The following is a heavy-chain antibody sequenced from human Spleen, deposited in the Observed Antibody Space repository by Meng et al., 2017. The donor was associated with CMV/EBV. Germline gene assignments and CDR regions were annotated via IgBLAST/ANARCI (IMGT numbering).Heavy chain of an antibody. CDR1: GST. CDR3: TRQGEYCSDSTCVLTFDY. J-gene: IGHJ4*02. D-gene: IGHD2-15*01. CDR2: IRSKVNNYAA. V-gene: IGHV3-73*01. Sequence: GSTIHGVRQSSGKGLEWVGRIRSKVNNYAAAYVASVKGRFIISRDDSKNTAYLHMDSLVTEDTALYYCTRQGEYCSDSTCVLTFDYWGRGTLVTVSS.